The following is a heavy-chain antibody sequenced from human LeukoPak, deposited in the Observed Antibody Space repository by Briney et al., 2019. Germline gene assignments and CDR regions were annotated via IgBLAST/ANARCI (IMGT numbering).Heavy chain of an antibody. CDR1: GYTFTSYG. D-gene: IGHD2-2*01. J-gene: IGHJ6*03. CDR3: ARVPPYCSSTSCYSYYMDV. Sequence: ASVKVSCKASGYTFTSYGISWVRQAPGQGLEWMGWISAYNGNTNYAQKLQGRVTMTTDTSTSTAYMELRSLRSDDTAVYYCARVPPYCSSTSCYSYYMDVRGKGTTVTVSS. V-gene: IGHV1-18*01. CDR2: ISAYNGNT.